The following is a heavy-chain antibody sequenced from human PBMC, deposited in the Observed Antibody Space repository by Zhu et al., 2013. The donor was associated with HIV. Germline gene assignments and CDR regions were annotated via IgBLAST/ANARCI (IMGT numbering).Heavy chain of an antibody. V-gene: IGHV1-46*03. J-gene: IGHJ3*02. Sequence: QVQLVQSGAEVKKPGASVKVSCKASGYSISTYFIHWVRQAPGQGLEWMGIINPSSGSTSYAQRLQGRVTMTRDTSMSTVYMELSSLRSEDTAVYYCARDSGSYPDDDGFDIWGQGTKVTVSS. D-gene: IGHD1-26*01. CDR1: GYSISTYF. CDR2: INPSSGST. CDR3: ARDSGSYPDDDGFDI.